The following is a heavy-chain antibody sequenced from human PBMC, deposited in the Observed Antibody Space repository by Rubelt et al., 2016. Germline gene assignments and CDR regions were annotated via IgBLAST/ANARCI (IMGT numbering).Heavy chain of an antibody. V-gene: IGHV4-39*07. CDR2: IYYSGST. CDR3: ARESSGCYWG. D-gene: IGHD6-19*01. Sequence: QLQLQESGPGLLKSSETLSLTCTVSGGSIRSSNYCWGWIRQPPGKGLEWIGSIYYSGSTYYNPSLMGRVTISLDTAKNQLSLRLTSVTAADTAVYFCARESSGCYWGWGQGTLVTVSS. CDR1: GGSIRSSNYC. J-gene: IGHJ4*02.